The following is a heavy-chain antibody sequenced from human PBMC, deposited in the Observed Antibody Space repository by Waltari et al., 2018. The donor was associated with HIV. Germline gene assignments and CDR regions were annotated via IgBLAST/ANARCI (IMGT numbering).Heavy chain of an antibody. Sequence: EVLLVESGGGLGKPGGSLRLSCADSGLTFSDAWRSWVRQAPGKGLEWVGRIKSNTDGGTTDYAAPVKGRFTISRDDSKTTLYLEMNSLKTEDTAVYYCTTVGGGTRDYWGQGTLITVSS. D-gene: IGHD3-16*01. CDR3: TTVGGGTRDY. CDR2: IKSNTDGGTT. V-gene: IGHV3-15*01. J-gene: IGHJ4*02. CDR1: GLTFSDAW.